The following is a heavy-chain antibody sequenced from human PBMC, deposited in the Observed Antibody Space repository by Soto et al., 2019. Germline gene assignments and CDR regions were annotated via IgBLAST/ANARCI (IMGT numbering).Heavy chain of an antibody. D-gene: IGHD3-10*01. J-gene: IGHJ4*02. CDR3: ARDLRFGELLSADY. CDR2: ISSSSSYI. Sequence: GGSLRLSCAASGFTFSSYSMDWVRQAPGKGLEWVSSISSSSSYIYYADSVKGRFTISRDNAKNSLYLQMNSLRAEDTAVYYCARDLRFGELLSADYWGQGTLVTVSS. CDR1: GFTFSSYS. V-gene: IGHV3-21*01.